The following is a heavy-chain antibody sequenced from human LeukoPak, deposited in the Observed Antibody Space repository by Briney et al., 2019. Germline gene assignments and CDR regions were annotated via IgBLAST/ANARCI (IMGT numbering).Heavy chain of an antibody. CDR2: ISSSSSYI. CDR3: ARDWVGAMYYFDY. CDR1: GFTFSNYA. V-gene: IGHV3-21*01. J-gene: IGHJ4*02. Sequence: PGGSLRLSCAASGFTFSNYAMTWVRQAPGKGLEWVSSISSSSSYIYYADSVKGRFTISRDNAKNSLYLQMNSLRAEDTAVYYCARDWVGAMYYFDYWGQGTLVTVSS. D-gene: IGHD1-26*01.